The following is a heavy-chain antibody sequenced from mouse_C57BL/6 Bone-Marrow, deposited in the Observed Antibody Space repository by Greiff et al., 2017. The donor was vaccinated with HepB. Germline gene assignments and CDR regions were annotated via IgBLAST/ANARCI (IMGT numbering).Heavy chain of an antibody. J-gene: IGHJ4*01. CDR1: GFSFNTYA. D-gene: IGHD1-1*01. CDR2: IRSKSNNYAT. CDR3: VRGGTTVVEDYAMDY. Sequence: EVQVVESGGGLVQPKGSLKLSCAASGFSFNTYAMNWVRQAPGKGLEWVARIRSKSNNYATYYADSVKDRFTISRDDSESMLYLQMNNLKTEDTAMYYCVRGGTTVVEDYAMDYWGQGTSVTVSS. V-gene: IGHV10-1*01.